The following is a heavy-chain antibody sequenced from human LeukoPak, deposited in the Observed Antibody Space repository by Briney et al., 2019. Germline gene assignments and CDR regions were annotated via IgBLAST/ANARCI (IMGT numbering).Heavy chain of an antibody. CDR1: GGSFSGYY. V-gene: IGHV4-34*01. CDR3: ARSLVVKGGYYFDY. D-gene: IGHD2-15*01. Sequence: SETLSLTCAVYGGSFSGYYWSWIRQPPGKGLEWIGEINHSGSTNYNPSLKSRVTISVDTSKNQFSLKLSSVTAADTAVYYCARSLVVKGGYYFDYWGQGTLVTVSS. J-gene: IGHJ4*02. CDR2: INHSGST.